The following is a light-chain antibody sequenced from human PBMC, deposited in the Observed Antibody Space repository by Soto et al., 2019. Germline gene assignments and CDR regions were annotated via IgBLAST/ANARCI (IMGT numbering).Light chain of an antibody. CDR1: HSVNSNF. CDR2: DAS. V-gene: IGKV3-20*01. Sequence: EVVLTQSPATLSLSPGERATLSCRASHSVNSNFLAWYQQRPGQAPRLLISDASTRAPGTPDGFSGSGSGTEFTLSISSLGPEDSAVYYCQQFGRSPMYTFGQGTKLEIK. J-gene: IGKJ2*01. CDR3: QQFGRSPMYT.